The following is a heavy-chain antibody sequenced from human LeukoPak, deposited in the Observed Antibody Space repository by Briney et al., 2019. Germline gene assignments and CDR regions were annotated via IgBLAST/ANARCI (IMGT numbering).Heavy chain of an antibody. D-gene: IGHD2-2*01. CDR1: GGSISSGGYY. V-gene: IGHV4-31*03. Sequence: PSQTLPLTCTVSGGSISSGGYYWSWIRQHPGKGLEWIGYIYYSGSTYYNPSLKSRVTISVDTSKNQFSLKLSSVTAADTAVYYCARELVVPAAIYYFDYWGQGTLVTVSS. CDR3: ARELVVPAAIYYFDY. CDR2: IYYSGST. J-gene: IGHJ4*02.